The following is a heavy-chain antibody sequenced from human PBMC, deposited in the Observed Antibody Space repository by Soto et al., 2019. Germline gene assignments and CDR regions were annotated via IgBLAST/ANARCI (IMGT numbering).Heavy chain of an antibody. Sequence: QVQLVQSGAEVKKPGSSVMVSRKASGGTFSSYTISWVRQAPGQGLEWMGRIIPILGIANYAKKFQGRVTITADKSTSAGYMELSSLRSEDTGLYYCASVESMDVWGQGATVTVSS. D-gene: IGHD2-15*01. CDR1: GGTFSSYT. V-gene: IGHV1-69*02. J-gene: IGHJ6*02. CDR2: IIPILGIA. CDR3: ASVESMDV.